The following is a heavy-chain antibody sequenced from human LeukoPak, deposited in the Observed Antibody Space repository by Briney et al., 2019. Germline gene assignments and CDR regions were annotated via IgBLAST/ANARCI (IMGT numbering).Heavy chain of an antibody. CDR2: IYYSGST. Sequence: PSETLSLTCTVSGGSISSYYWSWIRQPPGKGLEWIGYIYYSGSTNYNPSLKSRVTISVDTSKNQFSLELSSVTAADTAVYYCARSAGYCSSTSCFRYFDYWGQGTLVTVSS. J-gene: IGHJ4*02. CDR1: GGSISSYY. D-gene: IGHD2-2*01. CDR3: ARSAGYCSSTSCFRYFDY. V-gene: IGHV4-59*08.